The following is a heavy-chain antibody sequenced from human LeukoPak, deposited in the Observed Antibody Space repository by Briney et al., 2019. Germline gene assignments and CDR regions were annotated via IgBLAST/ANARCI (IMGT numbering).Heavy chain of an antibody. D-gene: IGHD1-26*01. Sequence: GRSLRLSCTASGFAFDDYAIHWVRQAPGKALEWVSGISWNSVNRDYADSVKGRFTISRDNAKNSLYLQMNSLRDEDTALYYCVKDMRELPRYYFDFWGQGTLVTVSS. CDR1: GFAFDDYA. CDR3: VKDMRELPRYYFDF. CDR2: ISWNSVNR. J-gene: IGHJ4*02. V-gene: IGHV3-9*01.